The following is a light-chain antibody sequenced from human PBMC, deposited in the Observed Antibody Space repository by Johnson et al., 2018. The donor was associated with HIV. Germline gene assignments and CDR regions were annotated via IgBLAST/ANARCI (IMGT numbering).Light chain of an antibody. CDR2: ENN. CDR3: AAWDDSLRGV. V-gene: IGLV1-51*02. J-gene: IGLJ1*01. Sequence: QSVLTQPPSVSAAPGQKVTISCSGSSSNIGNNYVSWYQQLPGTAPKLLIYENNKRPSGIPDRFSGSKSGTSASLAISGPQDEAEADYYCAAWDDSLRGVFGTGTKVTVL. CDR1: SSNIGNNY.